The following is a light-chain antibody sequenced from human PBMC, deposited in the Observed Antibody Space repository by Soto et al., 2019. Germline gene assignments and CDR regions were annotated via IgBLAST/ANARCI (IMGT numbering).Light chain of an antibody. J-gene: IGKJ3*01. CDR3: QQRSNWLFT. Sequence: EIVLTQSPATLSLSPGERDTLSCRASQSVSSYLAWYQQKPGQAPRLLIYDASNRATGIPARFSGSGSGTDFTLTISSLEPEDFAVYYCQQRSNWLFTFGPGTKVVS. V-gene: IGKV3-11*01. CDR2: DAS. CDR1: QSVSSY.